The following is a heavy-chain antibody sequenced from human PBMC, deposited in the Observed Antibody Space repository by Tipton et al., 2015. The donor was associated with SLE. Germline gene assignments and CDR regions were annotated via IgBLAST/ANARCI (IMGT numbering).Heavy chain of an antibody. J-gene: IGHJ6*02. D-gene: IGHD3-10*01. CDR2: VCNSVST. Sequence: TLSLTCTVSGASVSSFCWNWTRQSPGKGLEWIACVCNSVSTNYDPALKSRGTISLDTSKNHFSLELTSVTAADTAVYYCARQRLRLLSPLDAWGQGTTVTVS. V-gene: IGHV4-59*08. CDR1: GASVSSFC. CDR3: ARQRLRLLSPLDA.